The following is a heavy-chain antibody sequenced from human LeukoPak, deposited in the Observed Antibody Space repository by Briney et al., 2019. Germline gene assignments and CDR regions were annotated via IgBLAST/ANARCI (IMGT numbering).Heavy chain of an antibody. CDR2: IYPGDSDT. CDR1: GYSFTSYW. D-gene: IGHD6-19*01. Sequence: KNGESLKISCKGSGYSFTSYWIGRVRQMPGKGLEWMGIIYPGDSDTRYSPSFQGQVTISADKSISTAYLQWSSLKASDTAMYYCARRIAVAGVNYYGMDVWGQGTTVTVSS. CDR3: ARRIAVAGVNYYGMDV. J-gene: IGHJ6*02. V-gene: IGHV5-51*01.